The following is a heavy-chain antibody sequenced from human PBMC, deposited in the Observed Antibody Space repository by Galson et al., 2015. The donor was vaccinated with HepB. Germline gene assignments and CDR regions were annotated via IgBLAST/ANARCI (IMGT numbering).Heavy chain of an antibody. CDR3: ARGDWNYEDALDP. CDR1: GFTFSLST. CDR2: ITSHSTYL. V-gene: IGHV3-21*01. Sequence: SLRLSCAASGFTFSLSTMNWVRQAPGKGLEWVSSITSHSTYLYYADSVRGRFTISGDNAKNSLFLQMNSLKAEDTAIYFCARGDWNYEDALDPWGQGTLVTVSS. J-gene: IGHJ5*02. D-gene: IGHD1-7*01.